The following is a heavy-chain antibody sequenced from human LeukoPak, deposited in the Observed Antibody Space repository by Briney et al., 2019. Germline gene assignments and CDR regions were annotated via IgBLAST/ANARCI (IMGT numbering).Heavy chain of an antibody. J-gene: IGHJ4*02. CDR2: ISSNGGST. CDR3: ASLYGDYGDRNFDY. CDR1: GFTFSSYA. D-gene: IGHD4-17*01. Sequence: GGSLRLSCAASGFTFSSYAMHWVRQAPGKGLEYVSAISSNGGSTYYANSVKGRFTISRDNSKSTPYLQMGSLRAEDMAVYYCASLYGDYGDRNFDYWGQGTLVTVSS. V-gene: IGHV3-64*01.